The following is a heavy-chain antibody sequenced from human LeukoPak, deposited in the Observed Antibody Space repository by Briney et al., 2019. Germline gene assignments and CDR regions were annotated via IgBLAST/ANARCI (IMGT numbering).Heavy chain of an antibody. CDR3: ARDLDYYDSSGSGWFDP. CDR2: ISTYNGNT. CDR1: GYSFSRYG. Sequence: GASVKVSCKASGYSFSRYGMSWVRQAPGQGLEWMGWISTYNGNTNYAQKFQGRVTMTTDTSTNTADMELRSLRSDDTAVYYCARDLDYYDSSGSGWFDPWGQGTLVTASS. J-gene: IGHJ5*02. V-gene: IGHV1-18*01. D-gene: IGHD3-22*01.